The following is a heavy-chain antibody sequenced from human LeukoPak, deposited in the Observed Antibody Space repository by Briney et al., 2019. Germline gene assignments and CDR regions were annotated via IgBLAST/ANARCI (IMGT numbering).Heavy chain of an antibody. CDR3: ATSLTTVTHYYYYMDV. CDR2: TNHSGNT. Sequence: SETLSLTCTVSGGSISSYYWSWIRQSPGKGLEWIGETNHSGNTNYNPSLKSRVTISVDTSKNQFSLKLSSVTAADTAVYYCATSLTTVTHYYYYMDVWGKGTTVTISS. J-gene: IGHJ6*03. CDR1: GGSISSYY. V-gene: IGHV4-34*01. D-gene: IGHD4-11*01.